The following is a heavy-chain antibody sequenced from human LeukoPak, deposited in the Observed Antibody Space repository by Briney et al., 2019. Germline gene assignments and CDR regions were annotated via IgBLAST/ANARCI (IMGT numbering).Heavy chain of an antibody. V-gene: IGHV4-39*07. J-gene: IGHJ6*03. CDR1: GGSTSSTSYY. CDR3: ARGSSYGGKNYYYYYYMDV. D-gene: IGHD4-23*01. CDR2: IYYSGNH. Sequence: SSETLSLTCTVSGGSTSSTSYYWGWIRQPPGKGLEWIGSIYYSGNHYYNPSLKSRVTISVDTPKNQFSLKLSSVTAADRAVYYCARGSSYGGKNYYYYYYMDVWGKGTTVTVSS.